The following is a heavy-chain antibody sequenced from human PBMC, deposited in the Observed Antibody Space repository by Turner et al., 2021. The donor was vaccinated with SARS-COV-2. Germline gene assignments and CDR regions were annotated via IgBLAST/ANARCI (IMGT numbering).Heavy chain of an antibody. CDR3: TRRSIAAAGNDY. J-gene: IGHJ4*02. CDR1: GFTFSDHW. Sequence: VQLVESGGVFVHPGGSLRLSCVGSGFTFSDHWMHWVRQGPGKGLVWVSRISDDGSSASYGGSVRGRFTVSRDNAKNTLYLQMNSLRPDDTGVYYCTRRSIAAAGNDYWGQGTLVTVSS. V-gene: IGHV3-74*01. CDR2: ISDDGSSA. D-gene: IGHD6-13*01.